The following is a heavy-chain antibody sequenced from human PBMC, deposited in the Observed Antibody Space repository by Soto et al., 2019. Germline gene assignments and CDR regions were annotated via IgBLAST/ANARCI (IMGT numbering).Heavy chain of an antibody. D-gene: IGHD6-13*01. CDR2: IHYSGTT. CDR1: GGSMRNYF. CDR3: AAGEASSRNLAPYYLVF. V-gene: IGHV4-59*01. Sequence: LSLTCTVSGGSMRNYFWTWIRQPPGKGLEWIGYIHYSGTTSFFPSYNPSLMSRVTISEDTSKNQFSLKLLSVTTADTAVYFCAAGEASSRNLAPYYLVFWGQGTLVTVSS. J-gene: IGHJ4*02.